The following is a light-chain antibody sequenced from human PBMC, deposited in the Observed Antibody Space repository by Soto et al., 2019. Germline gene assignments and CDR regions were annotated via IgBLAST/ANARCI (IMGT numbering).Light chain of an antibody. CDR1: QRISRY. CDR2: AAS. V-gene: IGKV1-39*01. CDR3: QQLYSTPRT. Sequence: IRRTRCAIPLTASVGDRVTITCRASQRISRYLQWYPPQTGKPPKLLIYAASTLQSGVPSRFSGSGSGTECTLTISRLQPEDVETDYCQQLYSTPRTFGQGTKVDIK. J-gene: IGKJ1*01.